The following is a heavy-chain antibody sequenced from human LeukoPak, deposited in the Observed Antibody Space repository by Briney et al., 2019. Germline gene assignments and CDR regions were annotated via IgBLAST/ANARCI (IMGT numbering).Heavy chain of an antibody. D-gene: IGHD6-19*01. CDR3: ARYTSGYYRWFDP. V-gene: IGHV7-4-1*02. CDR2: INTNTRNP. CDR1: GYTFTTYA. J-gene: IGHJ5*02. Sequence: ASVKVSCKASGYTFTTYAMNWVRQAPGQGLEWMGWINTNTRNPTYAQGFTGRFVFSLDTSVSTAYLQISSLRAEDTAVYYCARYTSGYYRWFDPWGQGTLVTVSS.